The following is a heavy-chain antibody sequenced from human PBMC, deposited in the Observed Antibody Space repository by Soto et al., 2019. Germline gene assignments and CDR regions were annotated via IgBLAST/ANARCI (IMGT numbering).Heavy chain of an antibody. V-gene: IGHV1-69*13. D-gene: IGHD4-4*01. J-gene: IGHJ6*02. CDR3: ASLKMTTVTTNYYGMDV. Sequence: SVKVSCKASGGTLSSYAISWVRQAPGQGLEWMGGIIPIFGTANYAQKFQGRVTITADESTSTAYMELSSLRPEDTAVYYCASLKMTTVTTNYYGMDVWGQGTTVTVSS. CDR1: GGTLSSYA. CDR2: IIPIFGTA.